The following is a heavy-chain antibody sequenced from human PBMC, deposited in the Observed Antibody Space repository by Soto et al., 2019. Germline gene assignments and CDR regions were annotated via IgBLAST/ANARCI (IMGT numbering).Heavy chain of an antibody. D-gene: IGHD5-12*01. J-gene: IGHJ4*02. Sequence: ASVKVCCKASGYSFFDYGITWVRQAPGQGLEWMGWISTFNGDTNYAQQFQGRVTMTTDASTSTGYMELRSLRSDDTAVYYCAREEEGQMAKIDQWGQGTLVTVSS. CDR3: AREEEGQMAKIDQ. CDR2: ISTFNGDT. V-gene: IGHV1-18*01. CDR1: GYSFFDYG.